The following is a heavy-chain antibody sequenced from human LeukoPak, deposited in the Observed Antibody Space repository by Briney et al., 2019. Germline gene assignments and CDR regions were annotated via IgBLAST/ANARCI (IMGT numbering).Heavy chain of an antibody. Sequence: ASVKVSCKASGYTFTSYDINWVRQATGQGLEWMGWMNPNSGNTGYAQKFQGRVTMTRNTSISTAYMELSSLRSEDTAVYYCARDHLFRGYSSPDYWGQGTPVTVSS. CDR3: ARDHLFRGYSSPDY. CDR1: GYTFTSYD. V-gene: IGHV1-8*01. D-gene: IGHD5-18*01. J-gene: IGHJ4*02. CDR2: MNPNSGNT.